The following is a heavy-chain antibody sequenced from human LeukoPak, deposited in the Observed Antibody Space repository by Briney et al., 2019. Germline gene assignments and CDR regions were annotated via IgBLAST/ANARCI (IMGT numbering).Heavy chain of an antibody. CDR1: GFTFSSYA. CDR3: AKNLCSSTSCYVYYYYYGMDV. D-gene: IGHD2-2*01. Sequence: GGSLRLSCAASGFTFSSYAVSWVRQAPGKGLEWVSAISGSGGSTYYADSVKGRFTISRDNSKKTMYLQMNSLRAEDTAIYFCAKNLCSSTSCYVYYYYYGMDVWGQGTTVTVSS. CDR2: ISGSGGST. V-gene: IGHV3-23*01. J-gene: IGHJ6*02.